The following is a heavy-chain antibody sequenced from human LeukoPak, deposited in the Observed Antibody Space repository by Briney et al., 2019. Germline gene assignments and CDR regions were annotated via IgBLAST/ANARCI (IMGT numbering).Heavy chain of an antibody. Sequence: PGGSLRLSCVASGFAFNNYVMTWVRQAPGKGLDWFSAISGSGDSTYYADSVKGRFTISRDSSKSTLYLQMNSLRAEDTAVYYCARDARELLPNFDYWVQGTLVTVSS. V-gene: IGHV3-23*01. J-gene: IGHJ4*02. CDR3: ARDARELLPNFDY. D-gene: IGHD1-26*01. CDR2: ISGSGDST. CDR1: GFAFNNYV.